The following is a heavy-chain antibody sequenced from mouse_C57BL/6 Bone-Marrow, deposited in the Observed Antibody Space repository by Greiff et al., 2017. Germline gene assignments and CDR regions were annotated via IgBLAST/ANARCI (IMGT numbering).Heavy chain of an antibody. V-gene: IGHV5-6*02. Sequence: DVKLVESGGDLVKPGGSLKLSCAASGFTFSSYGMSWVRQTPDKRLEWVATISSGGSYTYYPDSVKGRFTISRDNAKNTLYLQMSSLKSEDTAMYYCARKWSTTVSQFAYWGQGTLVTVSA. CDR3: ARKWSTTVSQFAY. J-gene: IGHJ3*01. CDR2: ISSGGSYT. CDR1: GFTFSSYG. D-gene: IGHD1-1*01.